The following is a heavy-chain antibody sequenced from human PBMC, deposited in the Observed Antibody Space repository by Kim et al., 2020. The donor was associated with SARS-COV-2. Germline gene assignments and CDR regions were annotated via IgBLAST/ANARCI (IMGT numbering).Heavy chain of an antibody. CDR1: GYTFTSYG. V-gene: IGHV1-18*01. CDR2: ISAYNGNT. Sequence: ASVKVSCKASGYTFTSYGISWVRQAPGQGLEWMGWISAYNGNTNYAQKLQGRVTMTTDTSTSTAYMELRSLRSDDTAVYYCARASGALGIFGVVRLGYYYMDVWGKGTTVTVSS. J-gene: IGHJ6*03. CDR3: ARASGALGIFGVVRLGYYYMDV. D-gene: IGHD3-3*01.